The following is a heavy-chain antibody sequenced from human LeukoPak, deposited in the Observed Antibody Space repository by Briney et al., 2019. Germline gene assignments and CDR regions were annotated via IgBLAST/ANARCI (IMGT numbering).Heavy chain of an antibody. CDR3: VKSGGYGLIDY. CDR1: GYSISSGYY. D-gene: IGHD6-19*01. J-gene: IGHJ4*02. Sequence: PSETLSLTCTVSGYSISSGYYWGWIRQPPGKGLEWIGSIYHSGSTYYNPSLKSRVTISVDTSKNQFSLRLSSVTAADTAMYYCVKSGGYGLIDYWGQGTLVTVSS. V-gene: IGHV4-38-2*02. CDR2: IYHSGST.